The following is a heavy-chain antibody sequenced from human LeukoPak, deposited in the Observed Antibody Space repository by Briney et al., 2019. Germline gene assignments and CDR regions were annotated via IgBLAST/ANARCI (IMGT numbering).Heavy chain of an antibody. J-gene: IGHJ4*02. V-gene: IGHV4-39*07. CDR2: IYYSGST. D-gene: IGHD3-9*01. CDR1: GGSISGSSYY. Sequence: SETLSLTCTVSGGSISGSSYYWGWIRQPPGKGLEWIGSIYYSGSTYYNPSLKSRVTISVDTSKNQFSLKLSSVTAADTAVYYCARPSLTYYDILTGYNMEVWGQGTLVTVSS. CDR3: ARPSLTYYDILTGYNMEV.